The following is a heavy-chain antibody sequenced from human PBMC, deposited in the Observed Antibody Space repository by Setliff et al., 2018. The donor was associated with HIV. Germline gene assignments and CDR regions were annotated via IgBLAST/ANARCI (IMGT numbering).Heavy chain of an antibody. V-gene: IGHV3-33*03. CDR1: GFTFSGFG. D-gene: IGHD1-26*01. J-gene: IGHJ4*02. CDR2: IWFDGSNK. CDR3: AKMSEGWSATPYYFDY. Sequence: GGSLRLSCAASGFTFSGFGMHWVRQAPGKGLEWVAVIWFDGSNKYYADSVKGRFIISRDNSKNTLYLQMNSLRAEDTAVYYCAKMSEGWSATPYYFDYWGQGTLVTVSS.